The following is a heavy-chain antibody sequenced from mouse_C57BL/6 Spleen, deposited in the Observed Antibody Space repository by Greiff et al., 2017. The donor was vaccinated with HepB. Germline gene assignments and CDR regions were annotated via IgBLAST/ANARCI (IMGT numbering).Heavy chain of an antibody. CDR3: ARRGSGRFAWFAD. Sequence: EVQLQQSGPELVKPGASVKISCKASGYSFTDYNMHWVKQSNGKSLEWIGVINPNYGTTSYNQKFKGKATLTVDQSSSTAYMQLNSLTSEDAAVYYCARRGSGRFAWFADWGQGTLVTVSA. V-gene: IGHV1-39*01. CDR2: INPNYGTT. CDR1: GYSFTDYN. D-gene: IGHD1-1*01. J-gene: IGHJ3*01.